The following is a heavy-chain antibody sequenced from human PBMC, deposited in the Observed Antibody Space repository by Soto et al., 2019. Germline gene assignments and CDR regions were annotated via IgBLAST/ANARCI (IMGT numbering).Heavy chain of an antibody. D-gene: IGHD1-26*01. CDR2: MNPNSGST. V-gene: IGHV1-8*02. CDR3: ASRVGATSFDFDY. J-gene: IGHJ4*02. CDR1: GYTFTSYG. Sequence: ASVKVYCKASGYTFTSYGISWVRQAPGQGLEWMGWMNPNSGSTDYAQKFQGRVTMTRNISISTAYMELSSLRSEDTAVYYCASRVGATSFDFDYWGQGTLVTVSS.